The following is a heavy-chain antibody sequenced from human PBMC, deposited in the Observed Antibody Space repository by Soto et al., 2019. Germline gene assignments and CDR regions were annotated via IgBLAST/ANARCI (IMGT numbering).Heavy chain of an antibody. CDR2: IRNKANSYTT. J-gene: IGHJ4*02. V-gene: IGHV3-72*01. Sequence: GGSLRLSCVASGFTFSDQYMDWVRQAPGKGLEWVGRIRNKANSYTTYYAASVRGRFTISRDDSKNSLYLQMNSLKTEDTAVYHCATRLGFCSGGSCPPLGRWGQGTLVTVSS. CDR3: ATRLGFCSGGSCPPLGR. CDR1: GFTFSDQY. D-gene: IGHD2-15*01.